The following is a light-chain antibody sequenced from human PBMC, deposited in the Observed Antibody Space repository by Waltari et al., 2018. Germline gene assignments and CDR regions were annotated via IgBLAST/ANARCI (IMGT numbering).Light chain of an antibody. CDR2: GVN. CDR3: QSYDTSLSVV. Sequence: QFVLTQPPSVSGAPGQRVTISCTGGGSNIGAGYDVPWYRQLPGKAPELLIYGVNNRPSGVPDRFFGSLSGTSASLAITGLQAEDEADYYCQSYDTSLSVVFGGGTKLTV. V-gene: IGLV1-40*01. CDR1: GSNIGAGYD. J-gene: IGLJ2*01.